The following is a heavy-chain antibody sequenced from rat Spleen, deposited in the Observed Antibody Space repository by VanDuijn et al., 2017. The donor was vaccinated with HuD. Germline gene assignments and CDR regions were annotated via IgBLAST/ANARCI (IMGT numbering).Heavy chain of an antibody. CDR1: GFSFSTYG. CDR2: ISTGGSYT. J-gene: IGHJ2*01. Sequence: EVKLVESGGGLVQPGRSLKLSCAASGFSFSTYGMAWVRQAPTKGLEWVASISTGGSYTFYRDSVKGRFTISRDNAKSTLSLQMDSLRSEDTATYYCARELDQFDFWGQGVLVTVSS. V-gene: IGHV5S13*01. CDR3: ARELDQFDF.